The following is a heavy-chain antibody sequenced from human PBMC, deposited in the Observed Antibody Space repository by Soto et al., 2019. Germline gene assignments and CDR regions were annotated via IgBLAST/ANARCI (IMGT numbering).Heavy chain of an antibody. CDR1: GGSLSGYY. V-gene: IGHV4-59*01. J-gene: IGHJ4*02. CDR2: FYSSGSP. D-gene: IGHD3-22*01. Sequence: PSETLSLTCTVSGGSLSGYYWSWLRQPPGKGLEWIGDFYSSGSPHHNPSLKNRVSISEDRSKNEFSLKLSSVTAADTAIYYCAREFYYDSSGIGFDSWGQGTLVTVSA. CDR3: AREFYYDSSGIGFDS.